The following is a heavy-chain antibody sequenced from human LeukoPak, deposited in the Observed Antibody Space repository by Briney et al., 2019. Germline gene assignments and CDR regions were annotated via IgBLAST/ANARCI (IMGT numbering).Heavy chain of an antibody. CDR3: ARARPKTSARGEYAFDY. Sequence: ASVKVSCKASGYTFTSYGINWVRQATGQGLEWMGWMNPNSGNTGYAQKFQGRVTMTRNTSISTAYMELSSLRSEDTAVYYCARARPKTSARGEYAFDYWGQGTLVTVSS. D-gene: IGHD3-16*01. CDR2: MNPNSGNT. J-gene: IGHJ4*02. CDR1: GYTFTSYG. V-gene: IGHV1-8*02.